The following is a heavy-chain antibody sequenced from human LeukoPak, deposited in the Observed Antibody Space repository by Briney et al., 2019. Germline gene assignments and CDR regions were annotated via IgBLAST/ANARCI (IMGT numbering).Heavy chain of an antibody. CDR3: ARGETTMVRGAVGY. J-gene: IGHJ4*02. V-gene: IGHV1-2*02. CDR2: INPNSGGT. Sequence: ASVKVSCKASGYTFTSYGISWVRQAPGQGLEWMGWINPNSGGTNYAQKFQGRVTMTRDTSISTAYMELSRLRSDDTVVYYCARGETTMVRGAVGYWGQGTLVTVSS. D-gene: IGHD3-10*01. CDR1: GYTFTSYG.